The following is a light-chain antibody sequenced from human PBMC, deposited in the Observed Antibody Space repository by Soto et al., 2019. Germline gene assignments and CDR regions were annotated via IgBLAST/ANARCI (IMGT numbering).Light chain of an antibody. Sequence: DIQMTQSPSTLSASVGDRVTITCRASQSISSWLAWYQQKPGKAPKLLIYKASSLESGVPSRFSGSGSGTEFTLTISSLQPDDFATYYCQKYNNYPWTLGQGTKVEIK. CDR2: KAS. CDR1: QSISSW. CDR3: QKYNNYPWT. V-gene: IGKV1-5*03. J-gene: IGKJ1*01.